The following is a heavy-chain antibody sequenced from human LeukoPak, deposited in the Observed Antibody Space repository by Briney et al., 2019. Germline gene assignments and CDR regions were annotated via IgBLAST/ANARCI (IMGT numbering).Heavy chain of an antibody. CDR3: ASMVRGPTGFDY. CDR1: GGSISSYY. D-gene: IGHD3-10*01. Sequence: SETLSLTCTVSGGSISSYYWSWIRQPPGKGLEWIGYIYYSGSTNYNPSLKSRVTISVDRSKNQFSLKLSSVTAADTAVYYCASMVRGPTGFDYWGQGTLVTVSS. V-gene: IGHV4-59*12. CDR2: IYYSGST. J-gene: IGHJ4*02.